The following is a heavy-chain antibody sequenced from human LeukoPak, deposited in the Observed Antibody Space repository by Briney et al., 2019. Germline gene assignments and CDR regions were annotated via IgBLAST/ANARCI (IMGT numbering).Heavy chain of an antibody. CDR3: ARAPPSYYDTWFDP. Sequence: GGSLRLSCAASGFTFSSYAMHWVRQAPGKGLEWVAVISYDGSNKFYADSVKGRFTVSRDNSKNTLDLQMSSLRAEDTAVYYCARAPPSYYDTWFDPWGQGTLVTVSS. V-gene: IGHV3-30-3*01. D-gene: IGHD3-22*01. CDR1: GFTFSSYA. J-gene: IGHJ5*02. CDR2: ISYDGSNK.